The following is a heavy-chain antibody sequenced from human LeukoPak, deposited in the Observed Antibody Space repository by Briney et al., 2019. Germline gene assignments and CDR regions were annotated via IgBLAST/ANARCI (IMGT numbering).Heavy chain of an antibody. D-gene: IGHD4-23*01. Sequence: GGSLRLSCAASGFTFDDYAMHWVRHAPGKGLEWVGRIKSKTDGGTTDYAAPVKGRFTISRDDSKNTLYLQMNSLKTEDTAVYYCTTDDYGGNWNFDYWGQGTLVTVSS. V-gene: IGHV3-15*01. CDR1: GFTFDDYA. CDR2: IKSKTDGGTT. CDR3: TTDDYGGNWNFDY. J-gene: IGHJ4*02.